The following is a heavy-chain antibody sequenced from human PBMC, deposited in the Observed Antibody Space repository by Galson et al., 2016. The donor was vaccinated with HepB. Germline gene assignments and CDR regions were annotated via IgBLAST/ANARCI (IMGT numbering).Heavy chain of an antibody. CDR1: GFTFNNYG. J-gene: IGHJ4*01. CDR2: IWNDGSNK. D-gene: IGHD5-12*01. Sequence: SLRLSCATSGFTFNNYGFHWVCQAPGKGLEWVAVIWNDGSNKYYADSVKGRFTISRDNSKNTLDLQVNILKVEDTAVYYCVRDKEGGYGFDYWGQGILVTVSS. V-gene: IGHV3-33*01. CDR3: VRDKEGGYGFDY.